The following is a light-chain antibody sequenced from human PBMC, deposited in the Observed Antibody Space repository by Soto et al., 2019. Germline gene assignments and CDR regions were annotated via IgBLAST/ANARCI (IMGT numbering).Light chain of an antibody. CDR1: QSVGNN. J-gene: IGKJ2*01. CDR3: QHYSNWPPMYT. Sequence: EIVMTQSSATLSVSPGERATLSCRASQSVGNNLAWYQQKPGQAPRLLIHAASYRATGIPGRFSGSGSGTEFTLTISSLQSEDFAVYYCQHYSNWPPMYTFGQGTKLEI. CDR2: AAS. V-gene: IGKV3-15*01.